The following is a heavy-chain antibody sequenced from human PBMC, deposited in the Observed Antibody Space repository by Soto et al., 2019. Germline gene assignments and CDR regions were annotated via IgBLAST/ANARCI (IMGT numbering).Heavy chain of an antibody. D-gene: IGHD2-21*02. CDR1: GFSLNTGGVG. Sequence: QITLKESGPTLVKPTQTLTLTCTFSGFSLNTGGVGVAWIRQAPGKALEGLALIYWDDDKRYSRSLKSRLTITKDTYKNEVVLTMTNMDPMTTATYYCALSRCGADGLQSYSSPWYYGVDVWGQGTTVSVSS. CDR3: ALSRCGADGLQSYSSPWYYGVDV. CDR2: IYWDDDK. J-gene: IGHJ6*02. V-gene: IGHV2-5*02.